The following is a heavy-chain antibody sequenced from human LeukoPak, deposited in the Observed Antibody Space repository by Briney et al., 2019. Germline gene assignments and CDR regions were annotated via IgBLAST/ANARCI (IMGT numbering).Heavy chain of an antibody. V-gene: IGHV3-7*01. CDR1: GFTFSSYW. CDR3: ATDGDDGSHYYGDY. Sequence: GGSLRLSCAASGFTFSSYWMSWVRQAPGKGLEWVANIKQDGSEKYYVDSVKGRFTLSRDNAKNSLYLQMNSLRAEDTAVYFCATDGDDGSHYYGDYWGQGILVTVSS. J-gene: IGHJ4*02. CDR2: IKQDGSEK. D-gene: IGHD3-22*01.